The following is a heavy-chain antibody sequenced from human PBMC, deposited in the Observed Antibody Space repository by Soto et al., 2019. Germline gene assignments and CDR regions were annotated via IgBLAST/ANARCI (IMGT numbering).Heavy chain of an antibody. CDR2: IYYTGAT. D-gene: IGHD6-25*01. CDR1: SGSISSGNW. J-gene: IGHJ4*02. Sequence: QVQLQESGPGLVESSGTLFLTCDVSSGSISSGNWWSWVRQPPGKGLEWIGEIYYTGATNYNPSLKSRVTMTIDKSKDQFSLNLRSATAADTAVYYCARVFSSGSGWMYYFDFWGQGILVSVSS. CDR3: ARVFSSGSGWMYYFDF. V-gene: IGHV4-4*02.